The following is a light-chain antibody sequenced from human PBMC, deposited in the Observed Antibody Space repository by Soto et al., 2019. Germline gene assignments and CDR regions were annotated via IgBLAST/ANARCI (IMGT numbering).Light chain of an antibody. Sequence: QSVLTQPPSVSGAPGQRVTISCTGSSSNIGAGYNVHWYQQLPGTAPKLLLYANSNRPSGVPDRFSGSKSGTSASLAITGLQAEDEADYYCQSYDSRLSGWVFGGGTKLTVL. CDR2: ANS. V-gene: IGLV1-40*01. J-gene: IGLJ3*02. CDR1: SSNIGAGYN. CDR3: QSYDSRLSGWV.